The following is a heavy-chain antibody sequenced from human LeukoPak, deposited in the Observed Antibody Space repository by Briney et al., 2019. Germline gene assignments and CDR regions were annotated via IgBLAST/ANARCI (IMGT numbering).Heavy chain of an antibody. V-gene: IGHV3-48*01. J-gene: IGHJ4*02. CDR3: ARDRHRYHYDGSGYPPY. D-gene: IGHD3-22*01. CDR1: GFTFSSYS. Sequence: GGSLRLSCAASGFTFSSYSMIWVRQAPGKGLEWVSYISSSSTTIYYADSVRGRFTTSRDNAKNSLYLQMNSLRAEDTAVYYCARDRHRYHYDGSGYPPYWGQGTLVIVSS. CDR2: ISSSSTTI.